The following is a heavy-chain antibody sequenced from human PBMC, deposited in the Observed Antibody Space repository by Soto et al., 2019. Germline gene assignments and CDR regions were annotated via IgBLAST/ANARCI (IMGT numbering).Heavy chain of an antibody. Sequence: EVQLVESGGGLVQPGGSLRLSCAASGFTFSSYSMNWVRQAPGKGLEWVSYISSSSSTIYYADSVKGRFTISRDNAKNSLYLQMNSLRDKDTAVYYCARKNTYYYDSSGRMDVWGQGTTVTVSS. D-gene: IGHD3-22*01. CDR3: ARKNTYYYDSSGRMDV. CDR2: ISSSSSTI. V-gene: IGHV3-48*02. J-gene: IGHJ6*02. CDR1: GFTFSSYS.